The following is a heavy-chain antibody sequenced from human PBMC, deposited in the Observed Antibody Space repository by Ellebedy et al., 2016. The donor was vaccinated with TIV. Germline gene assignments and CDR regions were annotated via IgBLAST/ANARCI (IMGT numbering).Heavy chain of an antibody. V-gene: IGHV2-26*01. CDR1: GFSLSNIIMS. Sequence: SGPTLVKPTETLTLTCTVSGFSLSNIIMSVSWIRQPPGKALEWLAHIFSNDEKSYSTSLKSRLTISKDTSKSQVVLTMHNMDPVDTATYYCARTLMYCACDCSYYFDYWGQGTRVTVSS. CDR3: ARTLMYCACDCSYYFDY. J-gene: IGHJ4*02. CDR2: IFSNDEK. D-gene: IGHD2-21*02.